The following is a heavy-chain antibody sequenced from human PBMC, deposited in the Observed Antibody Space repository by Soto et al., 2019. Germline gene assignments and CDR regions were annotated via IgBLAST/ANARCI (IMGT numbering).Heavy chain of an antibody. V-gene: IGHV4-61*01. CDR3: ARGEYYYDCSGYYNEGYNWFDA. J-gene: IGHJ5*02. CDR1: VGSVSSGSYY. CDR2: IYYSWST. D-gene: IGHD3-22*01. Sequence: SETLSFTCTVSVGSVSSGSYYLSWILHPPGKGLEWIGYIYYSWSTNYNPSLKSRVTISVDTSKNQFSLKLSSVTSADTAVYYCARGEYYYDCSGYYNEGYNWFDAWGQGTMVTFSS.